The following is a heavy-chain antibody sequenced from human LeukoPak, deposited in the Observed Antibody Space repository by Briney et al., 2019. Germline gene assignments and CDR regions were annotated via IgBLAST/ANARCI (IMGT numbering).Heavy chain of an antibody. D-gene: IGHD3-3*01. V-gene: IGHV4-39*07. J-gene: IGHJ4*02. CDR1: GGSISSSSYY. CDR3: AREIFGAVWGQSN. CDR2: IYHSGST. Sequence: SETLSLTCTVSGGSISSSSYYWGWIRQPPGKGLEWIGSIYHSGSTYYNPSLKSRVTISVDTSKNQFSLKLSSVTAADTAVYYCAREIFGAVWGQSNWGQGTLVTVSS.